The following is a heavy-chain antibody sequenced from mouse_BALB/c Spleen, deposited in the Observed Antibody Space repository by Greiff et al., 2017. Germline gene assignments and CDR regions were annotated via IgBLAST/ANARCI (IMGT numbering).Heavy chain of an antibody. V-gene: IGHV1-87*01. CDR2: IYPGDGDT. CDR3: AREGEPFDY. Sequence: QVQLQQSGAELARPGASVKLSCKASGYTFTSYWMQWVKQRPGQGLEWIGAIYPGDGDTRYTQKFKGKATLTADKSSSTAYMQLSSLASEDSAVYYCAREGEPFDYWGQGTTLTVSS. J-gene: IGHJ2*01. CDR1: GYTFTSYW.